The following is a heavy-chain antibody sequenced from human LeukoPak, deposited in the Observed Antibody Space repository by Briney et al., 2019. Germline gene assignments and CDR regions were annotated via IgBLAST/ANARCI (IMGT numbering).Heavy chain of an antibody. Sequence: MPSETLSLTCVVSGASISSYYWSWIRQLPGKGLEWIGYIYYTGATNYNPSLKSRVTISVDMSKKQFSLKLSSVTAADTAVYYCAREVSYGSGSFADFWGQGTLVTVSS. CDR2: IYYTGAT. CDR1: GASISSYY. V-gene: IGHV4-59*01. CDR3: AREVSYGSGSFADF. D-gene: IGHD3-10*01. J-gene: IGHJ4*02.